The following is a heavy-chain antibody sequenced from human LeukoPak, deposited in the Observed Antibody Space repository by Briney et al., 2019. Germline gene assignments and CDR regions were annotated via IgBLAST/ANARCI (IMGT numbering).Heavy chain of an antibody. CDR1: GGSISSGSYY. CDR2: IYTSGST. CDR3: ARGSGLPLDP. Sequence: PSQTLSLTCTVSGGSISSGSYYWSWIRQPAGKGLEWIGRIYTSGSTNYNPSLKSRVTISVDTSKNQFSLKLSSVTAADTAVYCCARGSGLPLDPWGQGTLVTVSS. D-gene: IGHD5-12*01. J-gene: IGHJ5*02. V-gene: IGHV4-61*02.